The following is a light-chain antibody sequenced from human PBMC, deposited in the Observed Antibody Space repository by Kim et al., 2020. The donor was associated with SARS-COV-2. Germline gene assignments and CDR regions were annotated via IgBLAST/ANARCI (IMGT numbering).Light chain of an antibody. CDR1: QSLSTW. V-gene: IGKV1-5*03. Sequence: DIQMTQSPSTLSASVGDRVTITCRASQSLSTWLAWYQQKPGRAPNLLIYKASSLESGVPSRFSGSGSGTEFTLTISSLQPDDFATYYCQQYNSYPYTFGQGTKLEI. CDR2: KAS. CDR3: QQYNSYPYT. J-gene: IGKJ2*01.